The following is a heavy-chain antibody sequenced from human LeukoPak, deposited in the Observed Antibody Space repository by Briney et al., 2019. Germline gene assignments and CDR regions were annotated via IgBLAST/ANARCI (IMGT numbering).Heavy chain of an antibody. V-gene: IGHV3-13*01. CDR3: AKDPYKDYDFWSGYSQPNAFDI. CDR2: IGTAGDT. Sequence: GGSLRLSCAASGFTFSSYDMHWVRQATGKGLEWVSAIGTAGDTYYPGSVKGRFTISRDNSKNTLYLQMNSLRAEDTAVYYCAKDPYKDYDFWSGYSQPNAFDIWGQGTMVTVSS. J-gene: IGHJ3*02. D-gene: IGHD3-3*01. CDR1: GFTFSSYD.